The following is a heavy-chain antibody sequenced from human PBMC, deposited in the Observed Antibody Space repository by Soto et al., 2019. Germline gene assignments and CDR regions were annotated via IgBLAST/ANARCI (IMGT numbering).Heavy chain of an antibody. Sequence: SETLSLTCTVSGGSISSGGYYWSWIRQHPGKGLEWIGYIYYSGSTYYNPSLKSRVTISVDTSKSQFSLNLKSVTTADTAVYYCARLRGSMVRRLHFYYFDYWGQGAQVTVSS. D-gene: IGHD3-10*01. CDR3: ARLRGSMVRRLHFYYFDY. CDR2: IYYSGST. CDR1: GGSISSGGYY. J-gene: IGHJ4*02. V-gene: IGHV4-31*03.